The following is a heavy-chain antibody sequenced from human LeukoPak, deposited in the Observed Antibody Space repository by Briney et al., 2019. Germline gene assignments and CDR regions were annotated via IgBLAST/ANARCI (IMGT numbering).Heavy chain of an antibody. CDR2: INPHSGGT. D-gene: IGHD3-22*01. Sequence: ASVKVSCKASGYTFTDYYMHWVRQAPGQGLEWMGWINPHSGGTDHAQKFQGRVTMTRDTSISTAYMELSRLRSDDTAVYYCATDYYYDSSGSYYTIDYWGQGTLVTVSS. J-gene: IGHJ4*02. V-gene: IGHV1-2*02. CDR1: GYTFTDYY. CDR3: ATDYYYDSSGSYYTIDY.